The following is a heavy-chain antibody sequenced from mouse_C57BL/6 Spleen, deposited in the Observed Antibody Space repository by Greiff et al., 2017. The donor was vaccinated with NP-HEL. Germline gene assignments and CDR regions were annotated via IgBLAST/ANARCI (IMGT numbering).Heavy chain of an antibody. J-gene: IGHJ2*01. CDR3: ARYGNYVFDY. CDR1: GYAFTNYL. V-gene: IGHV1-54*01. Sequence: QVQLQQSGAELVRPGTSVKVSCKASGYAFTNYLIEWVKQRPGQDLEWIGVINPGSGGTNYNEKFKGKATLTADKSSSTAYMQLSSLTSEDSAVYFCARYGNYVFDYWGQGTTLTVSS. D-gene: IGHD2-1*01. CDR2: INPGSGGT.